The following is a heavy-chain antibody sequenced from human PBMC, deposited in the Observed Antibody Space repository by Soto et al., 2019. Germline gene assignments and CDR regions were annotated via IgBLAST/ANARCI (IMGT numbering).Heavy chain of an antibody. CDR2: INPTSGAT. D-gene: IGHD3-16*02. Sequence: QVQLVQSGAEVKKPGASVKVSCKASGYTFTGYYIHWVRQAPGHGLEWMGWINPTSGATNYAQKCQGRVTMTRDTSISTAYMELRRLRSDDTAVYYCARGGRGDMITFGGVIGDAFDKWGQGTRVTDSS. J-gene: IGHJ3*02. CDR1: GYTFTGYY. V-gene: IGHV1-2*02. CDR3: ARGGRGDMITFGGVIGDAFDK.